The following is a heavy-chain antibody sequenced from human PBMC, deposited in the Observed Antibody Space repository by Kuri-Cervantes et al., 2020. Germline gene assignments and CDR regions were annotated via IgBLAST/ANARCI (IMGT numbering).Heavy chain of an antibody. V-gene: IGHV4-39*07. Sequence: ESLKISCTVSGGSISSSSYYWGWIRQPPGKGLEWIGSIYYSGSTNYNPSLKSRVTISVDTSKNQFSLKLSSVTAADTAVYYCARAGIVGATGEFDYWGQGTLVTVSS. CDR3: ARAGIVGATGEFDY. J-gene: IGHJ4*02. D-gene: IGHD1-26*01. CDR2: IYYSGST. CDR1: GGSISSSSYY.